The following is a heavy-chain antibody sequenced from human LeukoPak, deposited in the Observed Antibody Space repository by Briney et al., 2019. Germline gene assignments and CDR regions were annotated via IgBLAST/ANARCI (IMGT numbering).Heavy chain of an antibody. CDR3: ARGGKCSDGKCYLIDY. D-gene: IGHD2-15*01. CDR1: GLTFSNSA. J-gene: IGHJ4*02. Sequence: GGSLRLSCVASGLTFSNSAMHWVRQAPGKGLEWVAIMSFDGSHERYGDSVKGRFTLSRDNSTNTLYLQINSLRTEDTAVYYCARGGKCSDGKCYLIDYWGQGTLVTVSS. CDR2: MSFDGSHE. V-gene: IGHV3-30*04.